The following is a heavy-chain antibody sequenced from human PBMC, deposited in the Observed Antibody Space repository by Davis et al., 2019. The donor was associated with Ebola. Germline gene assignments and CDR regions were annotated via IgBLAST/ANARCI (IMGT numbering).Heavy chain of an antibody. J-gene: IGHJ4*02. CDR1: GYTFTSYG. Sequence: ASVKVSCKASGYTFTSYGITWVRQAPGQGLEWMGWINPHNGNTNYAQNVQGRVTMTTDTSTRTVYMELRSLRSDDTAVYYCARDVTFGVAWVDYWGQGTLVTVSS. CDR3: ARDVTFGVAWVDY. D-gene: IGHD3-3*01. V-gene: IGHV1-18*04. CDR2: INPHNGNT.